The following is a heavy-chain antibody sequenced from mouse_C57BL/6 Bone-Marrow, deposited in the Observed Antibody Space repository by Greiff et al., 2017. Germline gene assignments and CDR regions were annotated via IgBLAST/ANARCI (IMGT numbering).Heavy chain of an antibody. V-gene: IGHV14-4*01. CDR2: IDPENGDT. J-gene: IGHJ3*01. CDR1: GFNIKDDY. Sequence: VQLKESGAELVRPGASVKLSCTASGFNIKDDYMHWVKQRPEQGLEWIGWIDPENGDTEYASKFQGKATITADTSSNPAYLQLSSLTSEDTAVYYGSGTLFAYWGQGTLVTVSA. CDR3: SGTLFAY. D-gene: IGHD1-1*01.